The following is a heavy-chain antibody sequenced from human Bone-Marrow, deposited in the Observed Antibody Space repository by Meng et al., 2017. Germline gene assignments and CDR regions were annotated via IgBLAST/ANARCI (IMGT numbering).Heavy chain of an antibody. CDR3: ARVLGSGSYPDY. CDR2: NDHFGNT. J-gene: IGHJ4*02. V-gene: IGHV4-34*01. CDR1: GGSLSGYY. D-gene: IGHD1-26*01. Sequence: VQLQRWGAGLLKPSETLSLTCAVFGGSLSGYYCNWFRQPPGKGLEWIGGNDHFGNTIYNPSLKGRLTISVDKSKNQFYLKLSSVTAADTAVYYCARVLGSGSYPDYWGQGTLVTVSS.